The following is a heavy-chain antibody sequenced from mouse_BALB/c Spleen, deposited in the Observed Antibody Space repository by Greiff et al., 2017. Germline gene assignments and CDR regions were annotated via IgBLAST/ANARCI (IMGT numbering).Heavy chain of an antibody. CDR3: ARGKFITTDPAWFAY. D-gene: IGHD1-2*01. Sequence: EVQGVESGGGLVKPGGSLKLSCAASGFTFSSYAMSWVRQSPEKRLEWVAEISSGGSYTYYPDTVTGRFTISRDNAKNTLYLEMSSLRSEDTAMYYCARGKFITTDPAWFAYWGQGTRVTVSA. V-gene: IGHV5-9-4*01. CDR2: ISSGGSYT. CDR1: GFTFSSYA. J-gene: IGHJ3*01.